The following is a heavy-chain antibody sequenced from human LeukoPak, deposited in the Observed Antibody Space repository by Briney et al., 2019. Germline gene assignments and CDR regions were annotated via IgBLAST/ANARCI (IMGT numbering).Heavy chain of an antibody. J-gene: IGHJ4*02. CDR1: GFTFSSYA. CDR3: VKEGRGYSYGIFDY. V-gene: IGHV3-64D*06. D-gene: IGHD5-18*01. CDR2: ISSNGGST. Sequence: GGSLRLACSASGFTFSSYAMHWVRQAPGKGLEYVSAISSNGGSTYYADSVKGRFTISRDNSKNTLYLQMSSLRAEDTAVYYCVKEGRGYSYGIFDYWGQGTLVTVSS.